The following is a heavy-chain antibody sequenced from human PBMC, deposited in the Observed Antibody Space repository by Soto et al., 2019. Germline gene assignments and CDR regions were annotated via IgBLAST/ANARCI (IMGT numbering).Heavy chain of an antibody. J-gene: IGHJ3*02. CDR2: IIPILGIA. Sequence: ASVKVSCKASGGTFSSYTISWVRQAPGQGLEWMGRIIPILGIANYAQKFQGRVTITADKSTSTAYMELSSLRSEDTAVYYCARDRCSSTSCYGLPTDAFDIWGQGTMVTVSS. CDR3: ARDRCSSTSCYGLPTDAFDI. CDR1: GGTFSSYT. D-gene: IGHD2-2*01. V-gene: IGHV1-69*04.